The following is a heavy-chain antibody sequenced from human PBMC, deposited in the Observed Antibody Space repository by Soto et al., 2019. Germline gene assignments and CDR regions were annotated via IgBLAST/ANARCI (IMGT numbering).Heavy chain of an antibody. Sequence: PGESLKISCKGSGYSFTSYWISWVRQMPGKGLEWMGRIDPSDSYTNYSPSFQGHVTISADKSISTAYLQWSSLKASDTAMYYCARPSPPRGYSYGYRSRGYGMDVWGQGTTVTVSS. V-gene: IGHV5-10-1*01. CDR3: ARPSPPRGYSYGYRSRGYGMDV. D-gene: IGHD5-18*01. J-gene: IGHJ6*02. CDR1: GYSFTSYW. CDR2: IDPSDSYT.